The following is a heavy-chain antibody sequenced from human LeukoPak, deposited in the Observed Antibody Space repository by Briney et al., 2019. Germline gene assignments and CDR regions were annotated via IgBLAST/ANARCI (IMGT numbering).Heavy chain of an antibody. J-gene: IGHJ5*02. CDR2: ITTSSSTI. V-gene: IGHV3-48*01. D-gene: IGHD6-19*01. Sequence: PGGSLRLSCAASGFTFSSYSMNWVRQAPGKGLEWVSYITTSSSTIYYADSVKGRFIISRDNAKNSLYLQMNSLRAEDTAVYYCARGPSEQWLVPPWFDPWGQGTLVTVSS. CDR1: GFTFSSYS. CDR3: ARGPSEQWLVPPWFDP.